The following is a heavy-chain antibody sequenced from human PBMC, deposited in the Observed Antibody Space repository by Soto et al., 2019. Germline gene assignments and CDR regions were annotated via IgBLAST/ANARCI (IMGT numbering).Heavy chain of an antibody. V-gene: IGHV3-30*03. Sequence: GXSLRLSCAASGFTFSSYAIHWAVQAPGKGLEWVTVISIRGGDEYYAESVRGRFTISRDDSKNTLYLQMDSLRVEDTAVYYCARGTIVARQHLDYWGQGTLVTVSS. CDR2: ISIRGGDE. D-gene: IGHD6-6*01. CDR1: GFTFSSYA. CDR3: ARGTIVARQHLDY. J-gene: IGHJ4*02.